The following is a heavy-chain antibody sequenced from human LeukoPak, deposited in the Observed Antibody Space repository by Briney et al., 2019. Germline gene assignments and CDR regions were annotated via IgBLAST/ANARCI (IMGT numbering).Heavy chain of an antibody. CDR1: GGSISSGDYY. Sequence: SETLSLTCTVSGGSISSGDYYWSWIRQPPGKGLEWIGRIYTSGITNYNPSLKSRVTISVDTSKNQFSLELASVTAADTAVYYCARGRGPGPSLRGSVVMLPAASNWFDPWGQGTLVTVSS. D-gene: IGHD2-2*01. CDR3: ARGRGPGPSLRGSVVMLPAASNWFDP. J-gene: IGHJ5*02. V-gene: IGHV4-61*02. CDR2: IYTSGIT.